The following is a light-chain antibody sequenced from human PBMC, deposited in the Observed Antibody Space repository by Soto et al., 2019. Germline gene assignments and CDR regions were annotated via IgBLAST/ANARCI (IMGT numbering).Light chain of an antibody. CDR3: QQYGSSPRT. CDR1: QSVSSSY. CDR2: GAS. Sequence: EMLLTQSPATLSLSPGEIATLSFMSSQSVSSSYLAWYQQKPGQAPRLLIYGASSRATGIPDRFSGSGSGTDFTLTISRLEPEDFAVYYRQQYGSSPRTFGQGTKVDIK. V-gene: IGKV3-20*01. J-gene: IGKJ1*01.